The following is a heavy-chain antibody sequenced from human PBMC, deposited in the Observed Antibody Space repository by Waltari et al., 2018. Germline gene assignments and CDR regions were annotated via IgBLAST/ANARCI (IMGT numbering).Heavy chain of an antibody. Sequence: QVQLQESGPGLVKPSQTLSLTCTVSGGSISSGSYYWSWIRQPAGKGLEWIGRIYTSGSTTYNPSLKRRVTISVDTSKNQFSLKLSSVTAADPAVYYCARDQSGVVIPDYYYGMDVWGQGTTVTVSS. CDR2: IYTSGST. V-gene: IGHV4-61*02. CDR1: GGSISSGSYY. CDR3: ARDQSGVVIPDYYYGMDV. D-gene: IGHD3-3*01. J-gene: IGHJ6*02.